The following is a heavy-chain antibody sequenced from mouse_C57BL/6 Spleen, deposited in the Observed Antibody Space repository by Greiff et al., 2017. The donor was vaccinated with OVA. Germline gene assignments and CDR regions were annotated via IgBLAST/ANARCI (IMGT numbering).Heavy chain of an antibody. V-gene: IGHV1-82*01. CDR1: GYAFSSSW. CDR2: IYPGDGDT. Sequence: VQLLQSGPELVKPGASVKISCKASGYAFSSSWMNWVKQRPGKGLEWVGRIYPGDGDTHYNGQFKGKATLTAEKSSSTAYMQLSSLTSGDSAVYFCAGSTGYGFAYWGQGTLVTVSA. CDR3: AGSTGYGFAY. D-gene: IGHD3-2*02. J-gene: IGHJ3*01.